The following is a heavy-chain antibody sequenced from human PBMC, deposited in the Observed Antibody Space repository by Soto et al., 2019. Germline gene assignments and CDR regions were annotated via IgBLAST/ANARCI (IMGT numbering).Heavy chain of an antibody. Sequence: PSETLSLTCTVSGGSISSGGYYWSWIRQHPGKGLEWIGYIYYSGSTYYNPSLKSRVTISVDTSKNQFSLKLSSVTAADTAVYYCASLLYSSSWYPEGSSQLEDYWGQGTLVTVSS. V-gene: IGHV4-31*03. CDR1: GGSISSGGYY. CDR2: IYYSGST. D-gene: IGHD6-13*01. CDR3: ASLLYSSSWYPEGSSQLEDY. J-gene: IGHJ4*02.